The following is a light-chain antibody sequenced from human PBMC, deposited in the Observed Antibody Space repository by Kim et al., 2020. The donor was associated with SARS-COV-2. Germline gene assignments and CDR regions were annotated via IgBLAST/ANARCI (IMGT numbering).Light chain of an antibody. V-gene: IGLV2-14*03. Sequence: SFTISCSGTSSDVGGYDYVSWYQQHPGKAAKLMIYDVSNRPSGVSNRFCGSKSGNTASLTISGLQAEDEADYYCSSYTSSSTPHVVFGGGTQLTVL. CDR2: DVS. J-gene: IGLJ2*01. CDR1: SSDVGGYDY. CDR3: SSYTSSSTPHVV.